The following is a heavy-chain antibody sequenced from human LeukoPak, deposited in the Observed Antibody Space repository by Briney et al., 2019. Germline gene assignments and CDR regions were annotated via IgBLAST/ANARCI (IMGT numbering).Heavy chain of an antibody. D-gene: IGHD6-19*01. CDR3: ARVGIAVAGPKDY. Sequence: ASVKVSCKASRYAFSAYYMHWVRQAPGQGLEWMGWLNPQTGDTHFAQKFQARVTMTRDTSISTAYMELSRLRSDDTAVYYCARVGIAVAGPKDYWGQGTLVTVSS. J-gene: IGHJ4*02. CDR1: RYAFSAYY. CDR2: LNPQTGDT. V-gene: IGHV1-2*02.